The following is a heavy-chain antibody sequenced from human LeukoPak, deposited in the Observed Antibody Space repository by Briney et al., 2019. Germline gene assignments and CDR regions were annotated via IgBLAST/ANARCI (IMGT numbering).Heavy chain of an antibody. J-gene: IGHJ6*02. D-gene: IGHD3-16*01. CDR2: MNPNSGNT. V-gene: IGHV1-8*01. Sequence: GASVKVSCKASGYTFTSYDINWVRQATGQGLEWMGWMNPNSGNTGYSQKFQGRVTMTRNTSISTAYMELSSLRSEDTAVYYCARSVRFDYYYGMDVWGQGTKVTVSS. CDR1: GYTFTSYD. CDR3: ARSVRFDYYYGMDV.